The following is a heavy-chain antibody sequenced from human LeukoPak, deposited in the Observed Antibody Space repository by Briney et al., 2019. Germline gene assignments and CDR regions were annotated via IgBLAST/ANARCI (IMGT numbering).Heavy chain of an antibody. CDR1: GFTFSSYS. D-gene: IGHD3-10*01. V-gene: IGHV3-21*01. CDR3: ASCLWFGELYRFDP. J-gene: IGHJ5*02. Sequence: GGPLRLSCAASGFTFSSYSMNWVRQAPGKGLEWVSSISSSSSYIYYADSVKGRFTISRDNAKNSLYLQMNSLRAEDTAVYYCASCLWFGELYRFDPWGQGTLVTVSS. CDR2: ISSSSSYI.